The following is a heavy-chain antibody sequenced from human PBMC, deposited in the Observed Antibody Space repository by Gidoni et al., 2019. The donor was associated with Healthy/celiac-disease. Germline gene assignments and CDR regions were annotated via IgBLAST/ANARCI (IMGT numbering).Heavy chain of an antibody. D-gene: IGHD6-13*01. CDR3: ARGGVGYSSSSEVWFDP. CDR1: GGSISSIIYY. V-gene: IGHV4-39*01. J-gene: IGHJ5*02. Sequence: QLQLQESGPGLVKPSATLSHTCIVSGGSISSIIYYWGWIRQPPGQGLEWIGSIYYSWSTYYNPSLKRRVTISVDTSKNQFSLKLGSVTAADTAVYYCARGGVGYSSSSEVWFDPWGQGTRVTVSS. CDR2: IYYSWST.